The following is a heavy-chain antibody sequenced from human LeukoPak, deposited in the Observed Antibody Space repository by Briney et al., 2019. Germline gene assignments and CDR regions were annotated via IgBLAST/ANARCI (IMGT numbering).Heavy chain of an antibody. CDR1: GFTFDDYA. J-gene: IGHJ6*03. D-gene: IGHD5-24*01. CDR3: AKGPATPYYYMDV. CDR2: ISWNSGSI. Sequence: GGSLRLSCAASGFTFDDYAMHWVRQAPGKGLEWVSGISWNSGSIGYADSVKGRFTISRDNAKNSLYLQMNSLRAEDTALYYCAKGPATPYYYMDVWGKGTTVTVSS. V-gene: IGHV3-9*01.